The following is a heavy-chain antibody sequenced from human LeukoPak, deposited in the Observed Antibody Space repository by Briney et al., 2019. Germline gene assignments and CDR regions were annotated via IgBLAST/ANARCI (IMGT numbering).Heavy chain of an antibody. CDR2: ITAGHGAT. V-gene: IGHV3-23*01. CDR3: ARDRSTDAISEY. J-gene: IGHJ4*02. Sequence: GGSLSLSCSASGFNLNTYTLSWVRQAPGKRPEWLSAITAGHGATYYADSVTGRFTISRDYSRNTVYLHMSDLTAEDTAVYYCARDRSTDAISEYWGQGTLVAVSS. CDR1: GFNLNTYT. D-gene: IGHD1-14*01.